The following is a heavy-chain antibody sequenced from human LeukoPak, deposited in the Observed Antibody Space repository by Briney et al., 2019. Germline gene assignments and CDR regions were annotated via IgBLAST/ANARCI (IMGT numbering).Heavy chain of an antibody. CDR3: ARDQMGSGIATYFDY. J-gene: IGHJ4*02. V-gene: IGHV1-2*02. D-gene: IGHD6-13*01. Sequence: ASVKVSCKASGYTFTGYYMHWVRQAPGQGLEWMGWINPNSGGTNYAQKFQGRVTMTRDTSISTAYMELSRLRSDDTAVYYCARDQMGSGIATYFDYWGQGTLVTVSS. CDR2: INPNSGGT. CDR1: GYTFTGYY.